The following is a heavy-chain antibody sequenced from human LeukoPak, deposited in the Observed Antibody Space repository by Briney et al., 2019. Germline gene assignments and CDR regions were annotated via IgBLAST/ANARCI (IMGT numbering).Heavy chain of an antibody. CDR2: IKQDGSEK. Sequence: PGGSLRLSCAASGFTFSSYWMSWVRQAPGKGLEWVANIKQDGSEKYYVDSVKGRFTISRDNAKNSLYLQMNSLRAEDTAVYYCAKGPRVGAPNLGNFDYWGQGTLVTVSS. J-gene: IGHJ4*02. V-gene: IGHV3-7*03. CDR3: AKGPRVGAPNLGNFDY. D-gene: IGHD1-26*01. CDR1: GFTFSSYW.